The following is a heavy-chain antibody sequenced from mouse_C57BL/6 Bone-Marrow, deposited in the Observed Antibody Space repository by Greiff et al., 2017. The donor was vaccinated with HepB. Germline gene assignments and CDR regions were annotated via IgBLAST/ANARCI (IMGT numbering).Heavy chain of an antibody. CDR2: IYPGSGNT. J-gene: IGHJ1*03. CDR3: ARRKLLYGSSLYWYFDV. D-gene: IGHD1-1*01. CDR1: GYTFTDYY. V-gene: IGHV1-76*01. Sequence: QVQLQQSGAELVRPGASVKLSCKASGYTFTDYYINWVKQRPGQGLEWIARIYPGSGNTYYNEKFKGKATLTAEKSSSTAYMQLSSLTSEDSAVYFCARRKLLYGSSLYWYFDVWGTGTTVTVSS.